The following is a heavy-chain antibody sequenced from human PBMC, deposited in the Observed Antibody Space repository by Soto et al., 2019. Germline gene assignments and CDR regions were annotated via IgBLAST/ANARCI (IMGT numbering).Heavy chain of an antibody. D-gene: IGHD3-22*01. V-gene: IGHV5-51*01. J-gene: IGHJ3*02. CDR1: GYSFSDYW. CDR2: IYPDDSDI. CDR3: ARCLYDTGGGGAFDI. Sequence: PGESLKISCKASGYSFSDYWIGWVRQRPGKGLDWMGIIYPDDSDIRNSPSSQGQVTISADKSISTAYLQWSSLKASDTAIYYCARCLYDTGGGGAFDIWGQGTMVTVSS.